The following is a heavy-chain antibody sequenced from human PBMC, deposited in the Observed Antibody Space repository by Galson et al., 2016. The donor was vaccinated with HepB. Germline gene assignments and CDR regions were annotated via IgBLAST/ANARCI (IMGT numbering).Heavy chain of an antibody. V-gene: IGHV4-59*01. Sequence: ETLSLTCSVSGDSTSSYYWSWIRQPPGKGLEWMGYIYFSGRTSYTPSLKSRLTISVDTSKNQFSLKLTSVTASDTAVYFCARTGVHEYWSGYPEAFFDYWSQGILVTVSS. CDR3: ARTGVHEYWSGYPEAFFDY. CDR1: GDSTSSYY. CDR2: IYFSGRT. J-gene: IGHJ4*02. D-gene: IGHD3-3*01.